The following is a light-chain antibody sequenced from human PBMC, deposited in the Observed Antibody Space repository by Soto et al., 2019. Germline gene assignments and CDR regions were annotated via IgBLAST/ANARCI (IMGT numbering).Light chain of an antibody. CDR3: PHRDDRPPMYT. CDR2: DAS. V-gene: IGKV3-11*01. CDR1: LGIRNV. Sequence: VLTQSPATLSLSPGDRVTLSCRASLGIRNVLFWYQQRPGQAPRLLMYDASRRATGTPARFSGNGFGTDFSLTISSLEPEDFATYYCPHRDDRPPMYTFGQGTRLEI. J-gene: IGKJ2*01.